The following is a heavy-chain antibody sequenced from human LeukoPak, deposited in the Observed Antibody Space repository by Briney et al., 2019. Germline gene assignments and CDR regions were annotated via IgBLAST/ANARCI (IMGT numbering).Heavy chain of an antibody. CDR1: GGSISSSGYY. CDR2: IYYSGST. Sequence: PSETLSLTCTVSGGSISSSGYYWGWIRQPPGKGLEWIGSIYYSGSTYYNPSLKSRVTISVDTSKNQFSLKLSSVTAADTAVYYCARHVENSYGSYYFDYWGQGTLVTVSS. J-gene: IGHJ4*02. D-gene: IGHD5-18*01. V-gene: IGHV4-39*01. CDR3: ARHVENSYGSYYFDY.